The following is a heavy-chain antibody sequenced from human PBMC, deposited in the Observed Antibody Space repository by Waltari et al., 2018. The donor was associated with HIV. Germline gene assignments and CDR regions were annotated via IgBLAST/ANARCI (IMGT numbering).Heavy chain of an antibody. D-gene: IGHD3-22*01. V-gene: IGHV3-11*01. CDR2: ISSSGNTI. J-gene: IGHJ4*02. CDR1: GFTLSAYY. CDR3: ARDRYYDTSGYRSLDY. Sequence: QVQLVESGGGLVEPGGSLRLSCAASGFTLSAYYMHWIRQAPGKGLEWVSYISSSGNTIYYADSVKGRFTISRDNAKNSLYLQLNSLRAEDTAVYYCARDRYYDTSGYRSLDYWGQGTLVTVSS.